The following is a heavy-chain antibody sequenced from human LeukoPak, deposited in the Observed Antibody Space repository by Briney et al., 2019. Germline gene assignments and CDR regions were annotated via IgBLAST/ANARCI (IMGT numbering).Heavy chain of an antibody. Sequence: GGSLRLFCAASGSSVSTNYMSWVRQAPGKGLEWVSVIYSGGTTYYADSVKGRFTISRDNSKNTLYLQMTILRAEDTAVYYCARAMTTAPSRRAFGIWGQGTKVTVSS. CDR1: GSSVSTNY. CDR2: IYSGGTT. D-gene: IGHD4-17*01. J-gene: IGHJ3*02. CDR3: ARAMTTAPSRRAFGI. V-gene: IGHV3-66*01.